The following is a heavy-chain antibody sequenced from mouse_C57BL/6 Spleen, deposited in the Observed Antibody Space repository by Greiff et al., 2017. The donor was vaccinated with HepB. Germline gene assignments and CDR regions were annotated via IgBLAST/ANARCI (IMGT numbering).Heavy chain of an antibody. CDR1: GYSITSGYY. V-gene: IGHV3-6*01. J-gene: IGHJ1*03. CDR2: ISYDGSN. CDR3: ARGHYYGSSYGWYFDV. Sequence: DVQLQESGPGLVKPSQSLSLTCSVTGYSITSGYYWNWIRQFPGNKLEWMGYISYDGSNNYNPSLKNRISITRDTSKNQFFLKLNSVTTEDTATYYCARGHYYGSSYGWYFDVWGTGTTVTVSS. D-gene: IGHD1-1*01.